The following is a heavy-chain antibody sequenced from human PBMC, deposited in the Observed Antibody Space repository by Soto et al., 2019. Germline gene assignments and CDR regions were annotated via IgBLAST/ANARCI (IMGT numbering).Heavy chain of an antibody. J-gene: IGHJ4*02. CDR3: ARDSGSHYSHYYLALGEDYFDY. D-gene: IGHD4-4*01. CDR1: GGTFSSYT. CDR2: IIPILGIA. V-gene: IGHV1-69*08. Sequence: QVQLVQSGAEVKKPGSSVKVSCKASGGTFSSYTISWVRQAPGQGLEWMGRIIPILGIANYAQKLQGRGTITAHKSTRTDYMELSSRRSEYTAVYYCARDSGSHYSHYYLALGEDYFDYWGQGTLVTVSS.